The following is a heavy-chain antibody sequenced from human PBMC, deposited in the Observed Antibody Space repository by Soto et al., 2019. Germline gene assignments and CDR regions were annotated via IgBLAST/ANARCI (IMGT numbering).Heavy chain of an antibody. CDR1: GGSMSSYY. D-gene: IGHD3-3*01. CDR2: VYSSGGT. J-gene: IGHJ5*02. CDR3: ARGQRFSDWFDP. V-gene: IGHV4-4*07. Sequence: SETLSLTCTVSGGSMSSYYWTWIRQPAGKGLEWIGRVYSSGGTHYNPSLKRRVTISLDTSKNQFSLRLLSVTDADTAVYYCARGQRFSDWFDPWGQGTLVTVSS.